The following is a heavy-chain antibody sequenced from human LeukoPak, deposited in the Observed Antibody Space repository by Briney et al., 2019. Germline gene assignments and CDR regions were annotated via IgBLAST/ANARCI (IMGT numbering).Heavy chain of an antibody. V-gene: IGHV4-30-4*07. CDR2: IYYSGNT. CDR1: GGSISSGDCS. J-gene: IGHJ4*02. Sequence: SETLSLTCAVSGGSISSGDCSWSWIRQPPGKGLEWIGFIYYSGNTYYNPSLKSRVTISVDTSKNQFSLKLNSVTAADTAVYYCARGRDYYDSGSFYSYFDYWGQGTLVTVSS. CDR3: ARGRDYYDSGSFYSYFDY. D-gene: IGHD3-10*01.